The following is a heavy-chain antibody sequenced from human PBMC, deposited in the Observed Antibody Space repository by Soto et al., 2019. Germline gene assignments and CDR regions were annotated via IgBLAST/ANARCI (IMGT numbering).Heavy chain of an antibody. CDR2: VKNKDNSYST. Sequence: GGSLRLSCAGSGFTFSDHYMDWVRQAPGKGLEWVGRVKNKDNSYSTESAASVKARFTISRDDSKNSLYLLMNSLKSEDTAVYYCAREGFCSSGYYRLFWGQGTLVTVSS. J-gene: IGHJ4*02. CDR1: GFTFSDHY. CDR3: AREGFCSSGYYRLF. V-gene: IGHV3-72*01. D-gene: IGHD3-22*01.